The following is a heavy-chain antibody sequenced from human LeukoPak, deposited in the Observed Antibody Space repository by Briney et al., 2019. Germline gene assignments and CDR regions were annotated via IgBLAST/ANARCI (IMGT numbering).Heavy chain of an antibody. CDR2: ISAYDGNT. J-gene: IGHJ4*02. CDR3: ARDEVAAAHLPLDY. V-gene: IGHV1-18*01. CDR1: GYTFTSYG. D-gene: IGHD6-13*01. Sequence: ASVKVSCKASGYTFTSYGISWVRQAPGQGLEWMGWISAYDGNTNYAQKLQGRVTMTADTSTSTAYMELRSLRSDDTAVYYCARDEVAAAHLPLDYWGQGTLVTVSS.